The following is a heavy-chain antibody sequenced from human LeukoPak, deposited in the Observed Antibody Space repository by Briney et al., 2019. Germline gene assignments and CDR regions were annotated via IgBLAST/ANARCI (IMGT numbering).Heavy chain of an antibody. V-gene: IGHV4-34*01. CDR1: GGSISSYY. CDR3: ARRQNGTAMVYFDY. Sequence: SETLSLTCTVSGGSISSYYWSWIRQPPGKGLEWIGEINHSGSTNYNPSLKSRVTISVDTSKNQFSLKLSSVTAADTAVYYCARRQNGTAMVYFDYWGQGTLVTVSS. CDR2: INHSGST. D-gene: IGHD5-18*01. J-gene: IGHJ4*02.